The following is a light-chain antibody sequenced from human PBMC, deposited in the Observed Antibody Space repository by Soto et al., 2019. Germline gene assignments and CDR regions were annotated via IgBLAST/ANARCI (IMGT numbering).Light chain of an antibody. V-gene: IGLV4-69*01. J-gene: IGLJ3*02. CDR1: SGHSTYA. CDR2: LNSDGSH. Sequence: QSVLTQSPSASASLGASVKLTCTLSSGHSTYAIAWYQQQPEKGPRFLMKLNSDGSHRKGDGIPDRFSGSSSGAEHYLTISSLQSEDEADYYCQTWHTGIWVFVGGTKVTVL. CDR3: QTWHTGIWV.